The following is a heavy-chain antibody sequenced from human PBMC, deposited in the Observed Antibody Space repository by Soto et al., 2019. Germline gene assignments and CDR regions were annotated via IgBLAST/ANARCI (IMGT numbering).Heavy chain of an antibody. CDR2: TYYRSKWYY. V-gene: IGHV6-1*01. D-gene: IGHD3-3*01. CDR1: GDSVSSNSAG. J-gene: IGHJ4*01. CDR3: ARGEQYCWRIFHY. Sequence: SQTLSLTCAITGDSVSSNSAGWSWVRQSPSRGLEWLGRTYYRSKWYYEYAVSVRGRITINPDTSKNQYSLQLNSVTPEDTAVYFCARGEQYCWRIFHYRAKGTLVTVTS.